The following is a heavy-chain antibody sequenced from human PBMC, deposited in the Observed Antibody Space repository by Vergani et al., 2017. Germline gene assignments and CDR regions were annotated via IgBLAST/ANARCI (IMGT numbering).Heavy chain of an antibody. CDR3: ARDRDGPWYFDL. CDR2: IISNLGIA. D-gene: IGHD5-24*01. Sequence: QVQLVQSGAEVKKPGSSVKLSCNASGGTFSSYTISWVGQAPGQGLEWMGRIISNLGIANYAQKFQGRVTITADKSTRTAYMELSSLRSEDTAVYYCARDRDGPWYFDLWGRGTLVTVSS. J-gene: IGHJ2*01. CDR1: GGTFSSYT. V-gene: IGHV1-69*08.